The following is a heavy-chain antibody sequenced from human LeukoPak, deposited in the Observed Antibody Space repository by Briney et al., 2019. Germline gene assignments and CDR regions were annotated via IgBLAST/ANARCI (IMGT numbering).Heavy chain of an antibody. D-gene: IGHD6-13*01. CDR3: TTDLGYSSSDFDY. Sequence: GGSLRLSCAASGFTFSNAWMNWVRQAPGKGLEWVGHIKSKTDGGTTDYAAPVKGRFTISRDDSKNTLYLQMNSLKTEDTAVYYCTTDLGYSSSDFDYWGQGTLVTVSS. CDR1: GFTFSNAW. J-gene: IGHJ4*02. CDR2: IKSKTDGGTT. V-gene: IGHV3-15*07.